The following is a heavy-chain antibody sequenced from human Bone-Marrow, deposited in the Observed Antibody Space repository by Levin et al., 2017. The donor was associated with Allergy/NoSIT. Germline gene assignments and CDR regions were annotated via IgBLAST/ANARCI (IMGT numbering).Heavy chain of an antibody. CDR2: ISFDGSNQ. D-gene: IGHD3-10*01. Sequence: LSLTCAASGFSFSTLAMHWVRQAPGKGLEWVAVISFDGSNQYYGDSVKGRFTISRDNSKNTLNLQMNSLRAEDTALYYCVSSYGSGSYYNGLYDALYIWGQGTMVTVST. CDR3: VSSYGSGSYYNGLYDALYI. V-gene: IGHV3-30-3*01. J-gene: IGHJ3*02. CDR1: GFSFSTLA.